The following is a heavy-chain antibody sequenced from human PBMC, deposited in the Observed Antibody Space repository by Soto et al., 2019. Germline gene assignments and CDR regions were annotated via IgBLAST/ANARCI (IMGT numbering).Heavy chain of an antibody. Sequence: QVHLVQSGAEVKKPGASVKVSCKGSGYCFTTYGITWVRQATGQVLEWMAWISAHNGNTNYAQKLQGRVTVTRDTSTSTAYMELRSMRSDDTAVYYCARGRYGDYWGQGAMVTVSS. CDR2: ISAHNGNT. V-gene: IGHV1-18*01. J-gene: IGHJ4*02. CDR3: ARGRYGDY. D-gene: IGHD1-1*01. CDR1: GYCFTTYG.